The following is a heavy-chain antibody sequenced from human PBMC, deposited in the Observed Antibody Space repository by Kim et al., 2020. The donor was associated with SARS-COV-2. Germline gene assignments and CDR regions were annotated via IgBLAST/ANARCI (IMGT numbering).Heavy chain of an antibody. CDR3: ARGGNVGGTGLGFDY. V-gene: IGHV4-4*06. D-gene: IGHD2-15*01. Sequence: TNYNPSLSSRVSIAVDTTKNHFSLNLKSVTAADTAVYYCARGGNVGGTGLGFDYWGQGTLVTVSS. J-gene: IGHJ4*02. CDR2: T.